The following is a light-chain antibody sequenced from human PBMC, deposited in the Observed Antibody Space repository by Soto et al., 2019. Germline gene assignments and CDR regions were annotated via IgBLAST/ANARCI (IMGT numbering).Light chain of an antibody. CDR3: SSYAGSNILV. J-gene: IGLJ2*01. V-gene: IGLV2-8*01. CDR1: SSDVGGYDY. Sequence: QSALTQPPSASGSPGQSVTISCTGTSSDVGGYDYVSWYQQHPGKAPKLMIYEVSKRPSGVPDRFSGFKSGNTASLTVSGLQAEDEADYYCSSYAGSNILVFGGGTKVTVL. CDR2: EVS.